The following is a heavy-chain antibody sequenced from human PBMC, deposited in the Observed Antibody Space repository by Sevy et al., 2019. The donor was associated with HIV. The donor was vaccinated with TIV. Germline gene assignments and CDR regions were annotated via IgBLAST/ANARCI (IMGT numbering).Heavy chain of an antibody. CDR1: GFTLSNYC. CDR2: IIQDGSDK. CDR3: ARDLFSGSYYENY. D-gene: IGHD1-26*01. J-gene: IGHJ4*02. V-gene: IGHV3-7*01. Sequence: GGSLRLSCAASGFTLSNYCMSWVRQAPGKGLEWVANIIQDGSDKYYVDSVKGRFTISRDNAKNSLYLQMNSLGVEDTAVYYCARDLFSGSYYENYWGQGTLVTVSS.